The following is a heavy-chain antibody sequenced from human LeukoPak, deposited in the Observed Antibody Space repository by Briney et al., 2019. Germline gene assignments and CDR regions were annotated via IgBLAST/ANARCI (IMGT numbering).Heavy chain of an antibody. CDR1: GGSFSGYY. J-gene: IGHJ4*02. V-gene: IGHV4-34*01. D-gene: IGHD3-16*01. CDR3: ARAGDSGGTFDY. Sequence: SETLSLTCAVYGGSFSGYYWTWIRQPPGKGLEWIGEINHVGSTKYNPSLKSRVTISVDTSKNQFSLKLSSVTAADTAVYYCARAGDSGGTFDYWGQGTLVTVSS. CDR2: INHVGST.